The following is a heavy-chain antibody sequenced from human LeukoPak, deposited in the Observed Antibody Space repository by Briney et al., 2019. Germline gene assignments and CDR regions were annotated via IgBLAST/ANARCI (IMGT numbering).Heavy chain of an antibody. Sequence: ASVKVSCKASGYTFTGYYMHWVRQAPGQGLEWMGWINPNSGGTNYAQKFQGRVTMTRDTSISKAYMELSRLRSDDTAVYYCARPSSSWYPYYFDYWGQGTLVTVSS. CDR2: INPNSGGT. CDR3: ARPSSSWYPYYFDY. V-gene: IGHV1-2*02. J-gene: IGHJ4*02. CDR1: GYTFTGYY. D-gene: IGHD6-13*01.